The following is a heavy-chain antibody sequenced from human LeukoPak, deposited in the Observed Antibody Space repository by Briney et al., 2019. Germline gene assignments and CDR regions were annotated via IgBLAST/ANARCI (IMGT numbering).Heavy chain of an antibody. V-gene: IGHV4-34*01. CDR3: ARVDDYNSLY. Sequence: SETLSLTCAVYGGSFSGYYWSWIRQPPGKGLEWIGEINHSGSTNYNPSLKSRVTLSVDTSKNQFSLNLSSVTAADTALYYCARVDDYNSLYWGQGTLVTVSS. J-gene: IGHJ4*02. CDR2: INHSGST. CDR1: GGSFSGYY. D-gene: IGHD5-24*01.